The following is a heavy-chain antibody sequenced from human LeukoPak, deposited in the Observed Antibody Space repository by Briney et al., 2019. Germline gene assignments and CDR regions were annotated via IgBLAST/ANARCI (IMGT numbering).Heavy chain of an antibody. Sequence: ASVKVSCKASGYTFTSYGISRVRQAPGQGLEWMGWISAYNGNTNYAQKLQGRVTMTTDTSTSTAYMELRSLRSDDTAVYYCARRSYDSSGYYYSFDPWGQGTLVTVSS. V-gene: IGHV1-18*01. CDR2: ISAYNGNT. CDR1: GYTFTSYG. D-gene: IGHD3-22*01. J-gene: IGHJ5*02. CDR3: ARRSYDSSGYYYSFDP.